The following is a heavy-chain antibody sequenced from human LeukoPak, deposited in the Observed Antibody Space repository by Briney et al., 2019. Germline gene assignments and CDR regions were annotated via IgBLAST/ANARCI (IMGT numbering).Heavy chain of an antibody. CDR1: GFTFSSYS. CDR2: ISGSTSYI. J-gene: IGHJ4*02. D-gene: IGHD3-22*01. CDR3: AREPRTMIIPERYFDY. Sequence: GGSLRLSCAASGFTFSSYSMNWVRQAPGKGLEWVSSISGSTSYIYYADSVKGRFTISRDNAKNSLYLQMNSLRAEDTAVYYCAREPRTMIIPERYFDYWGQGTLFTVSS. V-gene: IGHV3-21*01.